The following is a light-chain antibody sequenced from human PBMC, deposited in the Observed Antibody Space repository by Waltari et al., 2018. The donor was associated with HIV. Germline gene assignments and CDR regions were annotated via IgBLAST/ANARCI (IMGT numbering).Light chain of an antibody. CDR2: WAS. J-gene: IGKJ2*01. V-gene: IGKV4-1*01. CDR3: QQYYHVPYT. CDR1: QSILYSSNNQNY. Sequence: DVVVTQSPDSLAVSLGERATLNCRSSQSILYSSNNQNYLAWYQQKPGQRPKLLIYWASARQSGVPDRFSGNGSGTDFTLTISSLQAEDVAVYYCQQYYHVPYTFGLGTKLGIK.